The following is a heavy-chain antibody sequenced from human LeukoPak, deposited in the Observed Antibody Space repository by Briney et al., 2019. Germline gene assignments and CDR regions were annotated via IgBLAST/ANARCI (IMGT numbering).Heavy chain of an antibody. CDR1: GFTFSSYG. J-gene: IGHJ4*02. V-gene: IGHV3-23*01. Sequence: GGSLRLSCAASGFTFSSYGMHWVRQAPGEGLGWVSAISGDGGSTYYADSVKGRFTISRDKSKNTLYLQMNSLRAEDTAVYYCAKRWQRWGDFAYWGQGTLVTVSS. CDR3: AKRWQRWGDFAY. D-gene: IGHD5-12*01. CDR2: ISGDGGST.